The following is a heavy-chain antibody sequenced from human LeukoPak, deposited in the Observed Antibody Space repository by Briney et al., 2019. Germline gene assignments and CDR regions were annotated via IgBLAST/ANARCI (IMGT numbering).Heavy chain of an antibody. CDR1: GFTFSSYS. CDR3: ARRYNWNDADFDY. Sequence: GSLRLSCAASGFTFSSYSMNWVRQAPGKGLEWVSSISSSSSYIYYADSVKGRFTISRDNAKNSLYLQMNSLRAEDTAVHYCARRYNWNDADFDYWGQGTLVTVSS. V-gene: IGHV3-21*01. CDR2: ISSSSSYI. D-gene: IGHD1-20*01. J-gene: IGHJ4*02.